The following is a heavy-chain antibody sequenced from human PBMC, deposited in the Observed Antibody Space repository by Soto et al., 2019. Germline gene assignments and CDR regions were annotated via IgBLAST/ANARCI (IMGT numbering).Heavy chain of an antibody. J-gene: IGHJ4*02. CDR1: GFTFSSYG. D-gene: IGHD3-10*01. V-gene: IGHV3-30*18. CDR2: ISYDGSNK. Sequence: VQLVESGGGVVQPGRSLRLSCAASGFTFSSYGMHWVRQAPGKGLEWVAVISYDGSNKYYADSVKGRFTISRDNSKNTLYLQMNSLRAEDTAVYYCAKDYLRWGNYYGSGSPFRYWGQGTLVTVSS. CDR3: AKDYLRWGNYYGSGSPFRY.